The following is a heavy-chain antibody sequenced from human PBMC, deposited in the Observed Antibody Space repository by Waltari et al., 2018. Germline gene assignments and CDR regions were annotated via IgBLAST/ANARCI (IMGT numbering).Heavy chain of an antibody. Sequence: QVQLQESGPGLVKPSQTLSLTCTVSGGSISSGSYYWSWIRQPAGKGLEWIGRIYTSGSTNYNPSLKSVVTISVDTAKNQCSLKLSSVTAADTAVYYCARDLYDSSGYYYSFDYWGQGTLVTVSS. CDR1: GGSISSGSYY. D-gene: IGHD3-22*01. CDR3: ARDLYDSSGYYYSFDY. J-gene: IGHJ4*02. CDR2: IYTSGST. V-gene: IGHV4-61*02.